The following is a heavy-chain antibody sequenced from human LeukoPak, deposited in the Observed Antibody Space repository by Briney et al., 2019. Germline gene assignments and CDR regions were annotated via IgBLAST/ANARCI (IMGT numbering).Heavy chain of an antibody. CDR3: ARGTDSSLDY. D-gene: IGHD3-22*01. J-gene: IGHJ4*02. CDR2: ISSSGSTI. Sequence: PGGSLRLSCAASGFTFSSYEMNWVRQAPGKGLEWVSYISSSGSTIYYADSVKGRFTISRDNAKNSLYLQMNSLRAGDTAVYYCARGTDSSLDYWGQGTLVTVSS. V-gene: IGHV3-48*03. CDR1: GFTFSSYE.